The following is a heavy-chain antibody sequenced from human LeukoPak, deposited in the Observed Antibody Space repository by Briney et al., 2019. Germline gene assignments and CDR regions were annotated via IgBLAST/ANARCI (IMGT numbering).Heavy chain of an antibody. Sequence: GGSLRLSCAASGFTFSSYNMKWVRQAPGKGLEWVSYISPASDTIHYADSMGGRFTISRDNAKNSLYLQMNSLRAEDTAVYYCARDVYYGSGTFGYWGQGTLVTVSS. CDR1: GFTFSSYN. CDR2: ISPASDTI. CDR3: ARDVYYGSGTFGY. V-gene: IGHV3-48*01. D-gene: IGHD3-10*01. J-gene: IGHJ4*02.